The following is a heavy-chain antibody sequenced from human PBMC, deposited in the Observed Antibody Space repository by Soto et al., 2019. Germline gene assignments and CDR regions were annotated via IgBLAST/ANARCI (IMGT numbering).Heavy chain of an antibody. D-gene: IGHD4-4*01. CDR3: ARELQGLYYLDY. Sequence: QVQLVQSGAEVKKTGSSVKVSCKASEYTFTSYTMHWVRQAPGQRLEWMGWINGGNGNTKYSQKFQGRVTITRDTSASTAYMELSSLRSDDTAVYYCARELQGLYYLDYWGQGTLVTVSS. CDR2: INGGNGNT. CDR1: EYTFTSYT. V-gene: IGHV1-3*01. J-gene: IGHJ4*02.